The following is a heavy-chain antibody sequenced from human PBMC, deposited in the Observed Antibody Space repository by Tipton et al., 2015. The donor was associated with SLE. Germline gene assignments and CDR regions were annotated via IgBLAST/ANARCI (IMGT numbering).Heavy chain of an antibody. J-gene: IGHJ4*02. CDR1: SGSVSSGAYY. V-gene: IGHV4-31*01. D-gene: IGHD2-8*01. CDR3: ARGYCSDGVCYGFGFFDY. Sequence: TLSLTCTVSSGSVSSGAYYWSWIRQHPGKGLEWIGYVFSSGTTYYNPSLKSPVTLSIDTSKNQFSLKMRSVTAADTAVYFCARGYCSDGVCYGFGFFDYWGQGNLVTVSS. CDR2: VFSSGTT.